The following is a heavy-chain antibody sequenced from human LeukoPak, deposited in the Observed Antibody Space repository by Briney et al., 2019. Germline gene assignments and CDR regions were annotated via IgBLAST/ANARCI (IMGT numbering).Heavy chain of an antibody. CDR2: TYISGST. D-gene: IGHD3-22*01. J-gene: IGHJ3*02. CDR1: GGAIRSSY. V-gene: IGHV4-4*07. Sequence: SGTLSLTCTVSGGAIRSSYWSWIRQPAGKGREWMGRTYISGSTNYNPYLKSRVTMSVDTSKNQFSLKLSSVTAADTAVYYCAREYYYDSSGYYSIHAFDIWGQRTMVTVSS. CDR3: AREYYYDSSGYYSIHAFDI.